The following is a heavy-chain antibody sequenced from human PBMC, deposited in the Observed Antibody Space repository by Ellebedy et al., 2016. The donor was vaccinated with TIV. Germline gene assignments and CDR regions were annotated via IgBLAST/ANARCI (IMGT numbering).Heavy chain of an antibody. D-gene: IGHD3-10*01. CDR1: GCSISSGGYY. Sequence: MPSEPLSLTCTVSGCSISSGGYYWSWIRQHPGTGLEWIGSIYYSGSPYYNPSLKSRVTILVDTSKNQFSLKLSSVTAADTAVYYCARVGTMVRGVIALGMDVWGQGTTVTVSS. J-gene: IGHJ6*02. V-gene: IGHV4-31*03. CDR3: ARVGTMVRGVIALGMDV. CDR2: IYYSGSP.